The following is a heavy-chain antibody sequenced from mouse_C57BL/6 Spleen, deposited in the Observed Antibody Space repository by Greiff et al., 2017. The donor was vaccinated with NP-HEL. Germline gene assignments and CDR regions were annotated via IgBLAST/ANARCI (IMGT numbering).Heavy chain of an antibody. V-gene: IGHV1-69*01. CDR3: ARAVVPYYGSFAY. CDR2: IDPSDSYT. J-gene: IGHJ3*01. Sequence: QVQLQQPGAELVMPGASVKLSCKASGYTFTSYWMHWVKQRPGQGLEWIGEIDPSDSYTNYNQKFKGKSTLTVDKSSSTAYMQLSSLTSEDSAVYYCARAVVPYYGSFAYWGQGTLVTVSA. D-gene: IGHD1-1*01. CDR1: GYTFTSYW.